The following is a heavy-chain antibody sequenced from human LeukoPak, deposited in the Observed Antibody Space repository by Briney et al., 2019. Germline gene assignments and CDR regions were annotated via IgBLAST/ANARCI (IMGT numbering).Heavy chain of an antibody. J-gene: IGHJ4*02. Sequence: SETLSLTCAVYGGSFSGYYWSWIRQPPGKGLEWIGEINHSGSTNYNPSLKSRVTISVDTSKNQFSLKLSSVTAPDTAVYYCARVEMATISRRRYFDYWGQGTLVTVSS. CDR2: INHSGST. D-gene: IGHD5-24*01. CDR1: GGSFSGYY. V-gene: IGHV4-34*01. CDR3: ARVEMATISRRRYFDY.